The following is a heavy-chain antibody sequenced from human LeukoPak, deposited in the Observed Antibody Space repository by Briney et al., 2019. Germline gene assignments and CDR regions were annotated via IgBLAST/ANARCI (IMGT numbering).Heavy chain of an antibody. D-gene: IGHD2-15*01. CDR2: INHSGST. J-gene: IGHJ5*02. Sequence: ASETLSLTCAVYGGSFSGYYWSWIRQPPGKGLEWIGEINHSGSTNYNPSLKSRVTISVDTSKNQFSLKLSSVTAADTAVYYCARGPHFGNCSGGSCYSSNWFDPWGQGTLVTVSS. CDR3: ARGPHFGNCSGGSCYSSNWFDP. CDR1: GGSFSGYY. V-gene: IGHV4-34*01.